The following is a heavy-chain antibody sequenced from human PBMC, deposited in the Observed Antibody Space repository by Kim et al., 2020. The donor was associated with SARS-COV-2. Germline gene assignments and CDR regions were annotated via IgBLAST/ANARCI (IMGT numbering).Heavy chain of an antibody. CDR1: GGSFSGYY. CDR2: INHSGRT. CDR3: ARAPIRGVPLLGY. J-gene: IGHJ4*02. D-gene: IGHD3-10*01. Sequence: SETLSLTCAVYGGSFSGYYWSWIRQPPGKGLEWIGEINHSGRTSHNPSLKSRVTISVDTSKNQFSLKLNSVTAADTAVYYCARAPIRGVPLLGYWGQGTPVTVSS. V-gene: IGHV4-34*01.